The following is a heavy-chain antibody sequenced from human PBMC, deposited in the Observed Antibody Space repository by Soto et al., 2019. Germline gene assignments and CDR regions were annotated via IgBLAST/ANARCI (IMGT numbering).Heavy chain of an antibody. CDR3: ARAHWEGGATLGDYYYYGMDV. Sequence: SETLSLTCAVYGGSFSGYYWSWIRQPPGKGLEWIGEINHSGSTNYNPSLKSRVTISVDTSKNQFSLKLSSVTAADTAVYYCARAHWEGGATLGDYYYYGMDVWGQGTTVTVSS. CDR1: GGSFSGYY. D-gene: IGHD3-16*01. V-gene: IGHV4-34*01. J-gene: IGHJ6*02. CDR2: INHSGST.